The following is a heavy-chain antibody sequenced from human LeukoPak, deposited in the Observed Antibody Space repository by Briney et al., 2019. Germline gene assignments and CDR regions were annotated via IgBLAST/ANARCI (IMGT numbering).Heavy chain of an antibody. CDR1: GGTFSSYA. CDR2: IIPILGIA. CDR3: ARDRGYCSSTSCYGWFDP. V-gene: IGHV1-69*04. D-gene: IGHD2-2*01. J-gene: IGHJ5*02. Sequence: ASVKVSCKASGGTFSSYAISWVRQAPGQGLEWMGRIIPILGIANYAQKFQGRVTITADKSTSTAYMELSSLRSEDTAVYYCARDRGYCSSTSCYGWFDPWGQGTLVTVSS.